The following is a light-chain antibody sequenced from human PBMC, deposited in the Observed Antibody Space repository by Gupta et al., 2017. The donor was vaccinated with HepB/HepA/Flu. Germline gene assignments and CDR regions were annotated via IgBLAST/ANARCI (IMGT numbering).Light chain of an antibody. Sequence: DIVMTQSPLSLPVTPGEPNSISCRSSQSLLHRNGYNYLDWYLQKPGQSPQLPIYLASNRASGVPDRFSGSGSGTDFTLKISRVETEDVGVYYCMQALQTSITFGQGTRLEIK. CDR1: QSLLHRNGYNY. CDR3: MQALQTSIT. V-gene: IGKV2-28*01. CDR2: LAS. J-gene: IGKJ5*01.